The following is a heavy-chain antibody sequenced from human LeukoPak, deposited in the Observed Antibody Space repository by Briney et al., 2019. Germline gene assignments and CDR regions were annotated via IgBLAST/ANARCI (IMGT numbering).Heavy chain of an antibody. CDR2: ILYDGSNK. CDR3: AKEGVAGIDY. V-gene: IGHV3-30*02. CDR1: GFTFSSYG. Sequence: PGGSLRLSCAASGFTFSSYGMHWVRQAPGKGLEWVAFILYDGSNKYYADSVKGRFTINRDKSKNTLNLQLNSLKAEDKAMYYCAKEGVAGIDYWGQGTLVTVSS. J-gene: IGHJ4*02. D-gene: IGHD6-19*01.